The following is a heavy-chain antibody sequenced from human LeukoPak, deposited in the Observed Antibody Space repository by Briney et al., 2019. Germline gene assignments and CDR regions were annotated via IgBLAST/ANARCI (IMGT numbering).Heavy chain of an antibody. J-gene: IGHJ5*02. V-gene: IGHV1-8*01. Sequence: ASVKVSCKTSGYPFTTYEINWVRHAAGQGLEWTVWVHPDTGYADYAQKFQGRVTMTSDTSISTAYMELSSLRSDDTAVYFCARGPRNDPWGQGTLVTVSS. CDR3: ARGPRNDP. CDR2: VHPDTGYA. D-gene: IGHD1-14*01. CDR1: GYPFTTYE.